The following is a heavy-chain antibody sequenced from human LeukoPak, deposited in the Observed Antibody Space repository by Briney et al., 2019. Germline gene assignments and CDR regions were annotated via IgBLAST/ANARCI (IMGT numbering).Heavy chain of an antibody. CDR3: ARAADTDFLGKT. CDR1: GFSFSSYG. V-gene: IGHV3-33*05. J-gene: IGHJ5*01. Sequence: GGSLRLSCVASGFSFSSYGMHWVRQAPGKGLEWVAGILYDGVNRYYANSVKGRFTVSRDTSENTLYLQMSSLRAEDTAVYYCARAADTDFLGKTWGKGAL. D-gene: IGHD5-18*01. CDR2: ILYDGVNR.